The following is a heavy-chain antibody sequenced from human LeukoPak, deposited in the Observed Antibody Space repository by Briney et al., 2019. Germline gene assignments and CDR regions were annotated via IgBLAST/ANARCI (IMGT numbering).Heavy chain of an antibody. CDR1: GYTFTGYY. CDR3: ARVAQHRYYYDSSAYRYYFDY. D-gene: IGHD3-22*01. Sequence: ASVKVSCKASGYTFTGYYMHWVRQAPGKGLEWMGGFDPEDGETIYAQKFQGRVTMTTDTSTSTAYMELRSLRSDDTVVYFCARVAQHRYYYDSSAYRYYFDYWGQGTLVTVSS. J-gene: IGHJ4*02. V-gene: IGHV1-24*01. CDR2: FDPEDGET.